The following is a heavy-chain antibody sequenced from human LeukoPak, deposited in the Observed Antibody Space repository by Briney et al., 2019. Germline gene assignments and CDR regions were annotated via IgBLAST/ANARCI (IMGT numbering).Heavy chain of an antibody. CDR3: ARDLRRVEGDY. Sequence: ASVEVSCKASGYTFTSYDINWVRQATGQGLEWMGWINPNSGGTNYAQKFQGRVTMTRDTSISTAYMELSRLRSDDTAVYYCARDLRRVEGDYWGQGTLVTVSS. J-gene: IGHJ4*02. CDR2: INPNSGGT. D-gene: IGHD4-17*01. CDR1: GYTFTSYD. V-gene: IGHV1-2*02.